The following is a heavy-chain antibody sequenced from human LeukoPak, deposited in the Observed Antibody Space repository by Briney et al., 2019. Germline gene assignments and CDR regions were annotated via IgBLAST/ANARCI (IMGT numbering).Heavy chain of an antibody. D-gene: IGHD4-17*01. J-gene: IGHJ6*02. V-gene: IGHV3-74*01. CDR3: ARGTISGDSGTGMDV. Sequence: GGSLGLSCAASGFTFSSYWIHWVRQGPGKGLVWVSRINSDGSAKTYADSVKGRFTISRDNAKSTLYLQMNSLRAEDTAVYYCARGTISGDSGTGMDVWGQGTTVTVSS. CDR1: GFTFSSYW. CDR2: INSDGSAK.